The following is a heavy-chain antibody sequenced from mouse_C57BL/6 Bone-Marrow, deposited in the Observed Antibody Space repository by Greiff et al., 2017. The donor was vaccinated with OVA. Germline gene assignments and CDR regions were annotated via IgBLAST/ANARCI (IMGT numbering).Heavy chain of an antibody. CDR1: GYTFTSYW. Sequence: QVQLKQPGAELVMPGASVKLSCKASGYTFTSYWMHWVKQRPGQGLEWIGEIDPSDSYTNYNQKFKGKSTLTVDKSSSTAYMQRSSLTSEDSAVYYCARDGYSNYLYAMDYWGQGTSVTVSS. J-gene: IGHJ4*01. D-gene: IGHD2-5*01. V-gene: IGHV1-69*01. CDR2: IDPSDSYT. CDR3: ARDGYSNYLYAMDY.